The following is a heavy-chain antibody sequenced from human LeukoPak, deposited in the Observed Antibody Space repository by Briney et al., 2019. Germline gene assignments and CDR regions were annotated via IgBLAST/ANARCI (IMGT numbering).Heavy chain of an antibody. J-gene: IGHJ4*02. V-gene: IGHV1-2*06. CDR3: AKNTLYYDSSGYYDY. D-gene: IGHD3-22*01. CDR1: GYTFTGYY. CDR2: INPNSGGT. Sequence: ASAKVSCKASGYTFTGYYMHWVRQAPGQGLEWMGRINPNSGGTNYAQKFQGRVTMTRDTSISTAYMELSRLRSDDTAVYYCAKNTLYYDSSGYYDYWGQGTLVTVSS.